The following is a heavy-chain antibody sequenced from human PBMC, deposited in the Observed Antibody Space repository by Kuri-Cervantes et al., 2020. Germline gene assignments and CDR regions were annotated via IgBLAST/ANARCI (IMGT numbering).Heavy chain of an antibody. V-gene: IGHV4-39*01. CDR2: IYYSGST. Sequence: SETLSLTCTVSGGSISSSSYYWGWIRQPPGKGLEWIGSIYYSGSTYYNPSLKSRVTISVDTSKNQFSLKLSPVTAADTAVYYCASNPGEYCGGDCYSNNWFDPWGQGTLVTVSS. CDR3: ASNPGEYCGGDCYSNNWFDP. D-gene: IGHD2-21*02. CDR1: GGSISSSSYY. J-gene: IGHJ5*02.